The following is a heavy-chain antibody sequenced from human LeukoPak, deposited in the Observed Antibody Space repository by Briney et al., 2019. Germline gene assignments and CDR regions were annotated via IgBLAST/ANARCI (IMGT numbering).Heavy chain of an antibody. D-gene: IGHD3-3*01. CDR2: IIPIFGTA. CDR1: GGTFSSYA. Sequence: ASVKVSCKASGGTFSSYAISWVRQAPGQGLEWMGGIIPIFGTANYAQKFQGRVTITADESTSTAYMELSSLRSEDTAVYYCASSNYDFWSGPGIIMDVWGKGTTVTVSS. J-gene: IGHJ6*04. CDR3: ASSNYDFWSGPGIIMDV. V-gene: IGHV1-69*01.